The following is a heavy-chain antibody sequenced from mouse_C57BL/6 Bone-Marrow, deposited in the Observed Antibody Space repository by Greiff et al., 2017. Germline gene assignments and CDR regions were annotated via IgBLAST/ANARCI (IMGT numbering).Heavy chain of an antibody. J-gene: IGHJ2*01. Sequence: VQLQQPGAELVKPGASVKTSCKASGYTFTSYWITWVKQRPGQGLEWIGDIYPGSGSTNYNEKFKSKATLTVDTSSSTAYMQLSSLTSEDSAVYYCAREGDYGSSYLDYWGQGTTLTVSS. CDR2: IYPGSGST. CDR3: AREGDYGSSYLDY. D-gene: IGHD1-1*01. CDR1: GYTFTSYW. V-gene: IGHV1-55*01.